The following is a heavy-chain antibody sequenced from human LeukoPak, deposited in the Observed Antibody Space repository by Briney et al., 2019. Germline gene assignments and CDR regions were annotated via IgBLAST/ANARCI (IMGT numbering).Heavy chain of an antibody. CDR2: IYYSGST. CDR1: GGSISSYY. D-gene: IGHD3-22*01. J-gene: IGHJ3*02. CDR3: ARQRYYHDSSDYQEAFDI. V-gene: IGHV4-59*01. Sequence: SETLSLSCTVSGGSISSYYWSWIRQPPGKGLEWIGYIYYSGSTNYNPSLKSRVTISVDTSKNQFSLKLSSVTAADTAVYYCARQRYYHDSSDYQEAFDIWGQGTMVTVSS.